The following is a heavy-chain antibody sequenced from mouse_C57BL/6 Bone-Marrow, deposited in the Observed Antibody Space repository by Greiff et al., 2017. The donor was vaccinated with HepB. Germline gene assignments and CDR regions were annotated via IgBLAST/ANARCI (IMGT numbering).Heavy chain of an antibody. D-gene: IGHD2-2*01. CDR3: ARSWYGYPYAMDY. CDR2: IYPSDSET. V-gene: IGHV1-52*01. Sequence: QVQLQQPGAELVRPGSSVKLSCKASGYTFTSYWMHWVKQSPRQGLEWIGNIYPSDSETHYNQKFKDKATLTVDKSSSTAYMQLSSLTSEDSAVYYCARSWYGYPYAMDYWGQGTSVTVSS. CDR1: GYTFTSYW. J-gene: IGHJ4*01.